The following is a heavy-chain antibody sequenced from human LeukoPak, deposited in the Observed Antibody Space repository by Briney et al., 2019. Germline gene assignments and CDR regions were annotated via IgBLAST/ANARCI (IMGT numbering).Heavy chain of an antibody. CDR1: GYTFTTYA. V-gene: IGHV7-4-1*02. Sequence: ASVKVSCKASGYTFTTYAMNWVRQAPGQGPEWMGWINTNTGSPAYAQGFTGRFVFSLDTSVSTAYLQISSLKAEDTAVYYCARGFRAGVFHIWGQGTMVTVSS. D-gene: IGHD3-10*01. CDR3: ARGFRAGVFHI. J-gene: IGHJ3*02. CDR2: INTNTGSP.